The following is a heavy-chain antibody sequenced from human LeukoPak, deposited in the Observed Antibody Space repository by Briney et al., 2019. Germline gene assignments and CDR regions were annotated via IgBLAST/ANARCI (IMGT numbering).Heavy chain of an antibody. CDR3: ARDSSTYAGPPDY. CDR2: IGAAGSTI. V-gene: IGHV3-48*01. CDR1: GFTVSSTY. D-gene: IGHD2-2*01. Sequence: GGSLRLSCAASGFTVSSTYMSWVRQAPGKGLEWVSYIGAAGSTIYYADSVKGRFTISRDNAKNSLFLQMNSLRAEDTAVYYCARDSSTYAGPPDYWGQGTLVTVSS. J-gene: IGHJ4*02.